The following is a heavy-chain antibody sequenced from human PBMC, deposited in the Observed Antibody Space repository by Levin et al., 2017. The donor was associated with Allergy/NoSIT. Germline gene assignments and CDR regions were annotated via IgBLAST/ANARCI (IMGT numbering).Heavy chain of an antibody. CDR2: IYSGGNT. CDR3: ARLQPSYYYGMDV. J-gene: IGHJ6*02. V-gene: IGHV3-53*01. D-gene: IGHD1-14*01. Sequence: KGLEWVSAIYSGGNTYYADSVKGRFTISRDSSKNTLYFQMNSLRADDTAVYYCARLQPSYYYGMDVWGQGTPVTVSS.